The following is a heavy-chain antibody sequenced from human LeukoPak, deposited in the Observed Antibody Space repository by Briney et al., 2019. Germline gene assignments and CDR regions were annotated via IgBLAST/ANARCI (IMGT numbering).Heavy chain of an antibody. Sequence: TSETLSLTCAVYGGSFSGYYWSWIRQPPGKGLEWIGEINHSGSTNYNPSLKSRVTISVDTSKNQFSLKLSSVTAAGTAVYYCAAGYSSGWYPWFDPWGQGTLVTVSS. CDR1: GGSFSGYY. CDR2: INHSGST. J-gene: IGHJ5*02. CDR3: AAGYSSGWYPWFDP. V-gene: IGHV4-34*01. D-gene: IGHD6-19*01.